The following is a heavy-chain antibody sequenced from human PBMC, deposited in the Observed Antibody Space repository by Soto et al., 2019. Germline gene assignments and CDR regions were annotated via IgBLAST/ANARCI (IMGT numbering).Heavy chain of an antibody. J-gene: IGHJ6*02. D-gene: IGHD3-22*01. Sequence: SETLSLTCTVSGGSISSSSYYWGWIRQPPGKGQEWIGNVYYGGSTYYNPSLKSRVTISVETSKSQFSLKLSSVTAADTAVYYCAGGDYYHSSGYYFYYYTMDVWGQGTTVTVSS. CDR2: VYYGGST. CDR1: GGSISSSSYY. V-gene: IGHV4-39*01. CDR3: AGGDYYHSSGYYFYYYTMDV.